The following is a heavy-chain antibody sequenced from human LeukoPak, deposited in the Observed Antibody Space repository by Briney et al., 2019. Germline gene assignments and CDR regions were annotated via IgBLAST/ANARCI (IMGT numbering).Heavy chain of an antibody. Sequence: PSQTLSLTCTVSGVSISSGGYLWKWTRQHPGKVLEWIGYIYYSGSTYYNPSIKSRVIIAVDTSKNHFSLKLSSVTAADTAVYYWARSGVAGSGSYYKFDYWGQGTLVTVSS. CDR2: IYYSGST. CDR3: ARSGVAGSGSYYKFDY. V-gene: IGHV4-31*03. D-gene: IGHD3-10*01. J-gene: IGHJ4*02. CDR1: GVSISSGGYL.